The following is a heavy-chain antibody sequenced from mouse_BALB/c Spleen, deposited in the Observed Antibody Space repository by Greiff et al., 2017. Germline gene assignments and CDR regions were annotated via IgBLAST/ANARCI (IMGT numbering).Heavy chain of an antibody. V-gene: IGHV1S135*01. J-gene: IGHJ2*01. CDR3: ARWYYGNDY. Sequence: VQLQQSGPELMKPGASVKISCKASGYSFTSYYMHWVKQSHGKSLEWIGYIDPFNGGTSYNQKFEGKATLTVDKSSSTAYMHLSSLTSEDSAVYYCARWYYGNDYWGQGTTLTVSS. D-gene: IGHD1-1*01. CDR2: IDPFNGGT. CDR1: GYSFTSYY.